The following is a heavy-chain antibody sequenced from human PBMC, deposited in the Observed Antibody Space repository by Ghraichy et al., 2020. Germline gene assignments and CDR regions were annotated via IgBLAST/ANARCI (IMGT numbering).Heavy chain of an antibody. D-gene: IGHD6-19*01. Sequence: SVKVSCKASGGTFSSYAISWVRQAPGQGLEWMGGIIPIFGTANYAQKFQGRVTITADKSTSTAYMELSSLRSEDTAVYYCARGSAGIGQWLDPYYFDYWGQGTLVTVSS. V-gene: IGHV1-69*06. CDR2: IIPIFGTA. CDR1: GGTFSSYA. CDR3: ARGSAGIGQWLDPYYFDY. J-gene: IGHJ4*02.